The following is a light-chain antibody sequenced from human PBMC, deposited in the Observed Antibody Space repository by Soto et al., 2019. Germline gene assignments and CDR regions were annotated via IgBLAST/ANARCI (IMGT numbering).Light chain of an antibody. CDR3: QQYNNWPGT. V-gene: IGKV3D-15*01. CDR2: GAS. CDR1: QSVSSSY. J-gene: IGKJ1*01. Sequence: EIVLTQSPGTLSLSPGERATLSCRASQSVSSSYLAWYQQKPGQAPRLLIYGASNRATGIPARFSGSGSGTEFTLTISSLQSEDFAVYYCQQYNNWPGTFGQGTKVDIK.